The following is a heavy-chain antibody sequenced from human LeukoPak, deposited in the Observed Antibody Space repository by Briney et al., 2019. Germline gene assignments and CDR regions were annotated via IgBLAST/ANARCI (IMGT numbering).Heavy chain of an antibody. CDR1: GGSFSYYY. Sequence: SETLSLTCAVYGGSFSYYYWRWIRQPPGKGGEWIGEINHSGSMNYNRTRTRRVTLSLEKSKKQFSLKLTSVTAADTAVYYCARGYSSGWHYYYYYMDVWGKGTTVTVSS. CDR2: INHSGSM. V-gene: IGHV4-34*01. CDR3: ARGYSSGWHYYYYYMDV. J-gene: IGHJ6*03. D-gene: IGHD6-19*01.